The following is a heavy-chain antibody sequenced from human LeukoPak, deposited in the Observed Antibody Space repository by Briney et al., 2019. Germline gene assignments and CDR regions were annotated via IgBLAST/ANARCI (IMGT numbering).Heavy chain of an antibody. CDR1: GFTFSSYA. Sequence: QPGGSLRLSCAASGFTFSSYAMSWVRQAPGKGLDWVSAISGSGGSTYYADSVKGRFTISRDNSKNTLYLQMNSLRAEDTAVYYCAKGSYDSSGYYSLDYWGQGTLVTVSS. D-gene: IGHD3-22*01. CDR2: ISGSGGST. J-gene: IGHJ4*02. CDR3: AKGSYDSSGYYSLDY. V-gene: IGHV3-23*01.